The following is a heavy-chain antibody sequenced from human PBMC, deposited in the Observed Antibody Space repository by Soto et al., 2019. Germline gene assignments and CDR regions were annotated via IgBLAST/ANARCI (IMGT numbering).Heavy chain of an antibody. D-gene: IGHD1-26*01. J-gene: IGHJ3*02. V-gene: IGHV3-33*08. CDR3: ARGVGATRGAFDI. CDR1: GFTFSSYG. CDR2: IWYDGSNK. Sequence: GGSLRLSCAASGFTFSSYGMHWVRQAPGKGLEWVAVIWYDGSNKYYADSVKGRFTISRDNSKNTLYLQMNSLRAEDTAVYYCARGVGATRGAFDIWGQGTMVTVSS.